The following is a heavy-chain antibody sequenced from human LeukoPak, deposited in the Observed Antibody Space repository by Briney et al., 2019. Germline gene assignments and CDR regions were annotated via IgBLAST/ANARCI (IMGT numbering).Heavy chain of an antibody. V-gene: IGHV1-69*05. CDR1: GGTFSSYA. J-gene: IGHJ4*02. D-gene: IGHD1-14*01. Sequence: EASVKVSCKASGGTFSSYAISWVRQAPGQGLEWMGGIIPIFGTANYAQKLQGRVTMTTDTSTSTAYMELRSLRSDDTAVYYCARDRTGSPSFGDYWGQGTLVTVSS. CDR2: IIPIFGTA. CDR3: ARDRTGSPSFGDY.